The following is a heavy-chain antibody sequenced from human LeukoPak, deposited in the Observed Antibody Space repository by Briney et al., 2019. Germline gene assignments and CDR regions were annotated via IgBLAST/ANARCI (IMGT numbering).Heavy chain of an antibody. D-gene: IGHD5-18*01. J-gene: IGHJ4*02. Sequence: PGGSLRLSCAASGFTFSFYWMSWVRQAPGKGLEWVANIMPDGSEQYYVDSVKGRFTISRDNAKNTLYLQMNSLRADDSGVYYCATGHSYGYDYWGQGVLVTVSS. V-gene: IGHV3-7*01. CDR2: IMPDGSEQ. CDR1: GFTFSFYW. CDR3: ATGHSYGYDY.